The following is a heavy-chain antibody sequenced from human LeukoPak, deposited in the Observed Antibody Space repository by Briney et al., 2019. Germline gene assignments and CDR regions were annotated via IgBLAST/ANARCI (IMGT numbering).Heavy chain of an antibody. J-gene: IGHJ4*02. D-gene: IGHD2-21*02. Sequence: ASVKVSCKASGGTFSSYAISWVRQAPGQGLEWMGGIIPIFGTANYAQKFQGRVTITADESTSTAYMELSSLRSEDTAVYYCATYCGGDCQTPSFFDYWGQGTLVTVSS. CDR3: ATYCGGDCQTPSFFDY. CDR1: GGTFSSYA. CDR2: IIPIFGTA. V-gene: IGHV1-69*01.